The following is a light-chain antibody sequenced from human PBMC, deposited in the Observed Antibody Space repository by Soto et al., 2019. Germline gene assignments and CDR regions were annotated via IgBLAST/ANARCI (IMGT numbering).Light chain of an antibody. Sequence: QSALTQPASVSGSPGQSITISCTGTSSDVGDYHYVSWYQLHPGKAPKLLIYDVTIRPSGVSDRFSGSKSGNTASLTISGLQAEDEADYYCNSYSTSSTLVFGGGTKLTVL. V-gene: IGLV2-14*03. J-gene: IGLJ2*01. CDR1: SSDVGDYHY. CDR2: DVT. CDR3: NSYSTSSTLV.